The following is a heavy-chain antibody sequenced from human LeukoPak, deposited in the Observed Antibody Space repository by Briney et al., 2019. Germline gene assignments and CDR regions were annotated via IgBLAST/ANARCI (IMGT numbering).Heavy chain of an antibody. V-gene: IGHV3-11*01. Sequence: GGSLRLSCAASGFSFSDYYVIWIRQAPGRGLEYVSYISSHGSSIHYADSVKGRFTISRDNANNSLFLQMNSLRAEDTAVYYCARDYDFWTGCFDYWGQGTLVTVSS. CDR3: ARDYDFWTGCFDY. J-gene: IGHJ4*02. CDR1: GFSFSDYY. D-gene: IGHD3-3*01. CDR2: ISSHGSSI.